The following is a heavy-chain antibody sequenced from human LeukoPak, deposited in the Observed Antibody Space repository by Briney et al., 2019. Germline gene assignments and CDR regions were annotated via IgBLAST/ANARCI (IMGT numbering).Heavy chain of an antibody. CDR1: GFTFSSYA. V-gene: IGHV4-39*07. J-gene: IGHJ3*02. CDR3: ARELVVVVKDAFDI. D-gene: IGHD3-22*01. CDR2: IYYSGST. Sequence: GSLRLSCAASGFTFSSYAMSWVRQAPGKGLEWIGSIYYSGSTYYNPSLKSRVTISVDTSKNQFSLKLSSVTAADTAVYYCARELVVVVKDAFDIWGQGTMVTVSS.